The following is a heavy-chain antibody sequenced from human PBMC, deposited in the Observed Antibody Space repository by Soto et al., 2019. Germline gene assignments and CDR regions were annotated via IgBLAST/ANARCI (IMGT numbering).Heavy chain of an antibody. D-gene: IGHD2-2*01. CDR3: AIYRCAPYQLLRNKYYYYCMDV. CDR1: GGSISSYY. CDR2: IYYSGST. Sequence: SETLFLTCTVSGGSISSYYWSWIRQPPGKGLEWIGYIYYSGSTNYNPSLKSRVTISVDTSKNQFSLKLSSATAADTAVYYCAIYRCAPYQLLRNKYYYYCMDVWGQGTTVTVSS. J-gene: IGHJ6*02. V-gene: IGHV4-59*01.